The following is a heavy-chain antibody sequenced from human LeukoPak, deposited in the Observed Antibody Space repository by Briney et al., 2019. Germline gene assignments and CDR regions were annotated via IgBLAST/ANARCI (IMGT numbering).Heavy chain of an antibody. CDR3: ARGDIGRTDYGMDV. J-gene: IGHJ6*02. CDR2: IYTTGIT. V-gene: IGHV4-4*07. CDR1: GGSISSYY. D-gene: IGHD1-1*01. Sequence: PSETLSLTCTVSGGSISSYYWSWIRQPAGKGLEWIGRIYTTGITNYNPSLKGRVTMSVDTSKNQFSLRLSSVTAADTAVYYCARGDIGRTDYGMDVWGQGTTVTVSS.